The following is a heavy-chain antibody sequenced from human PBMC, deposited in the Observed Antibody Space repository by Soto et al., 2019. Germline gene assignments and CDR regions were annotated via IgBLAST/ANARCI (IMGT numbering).Heavy chain of an antibody. CDR1: GFTFSTYA. J-gene: IGHJ4*02. CDR3: AKQRAGYGSGSDTFYFDF. Sequence: PGGSLRLSCSISGFTFSTYAMNWVRQAPGKGLEWVSALSGSGGTTYYADSVRGRFTISRGNSKNTLFLQMSSLRAEDTALYYCAKQRAGYGSGSDTFYFDFWGQGTLVTVSS. CDR2: LSGSGGTT. D-gene: IGHD3-10*01. V-gene: IGHV3-23*01.